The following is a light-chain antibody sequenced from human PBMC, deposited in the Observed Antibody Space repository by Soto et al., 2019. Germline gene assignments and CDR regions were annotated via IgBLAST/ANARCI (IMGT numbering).Light chain of an antibody. CDR2: DAS. CDR3: QPYESLLLT. J-gene: IGKJ5*01. V-gene: IGKV1-33*01. Sequence: DIQMTQSPSSLSASVGERVTITCQSSHEINKNLICYQQKPGKAPKLLIYDASDLETGFPSRFSGSGSGTSFTFTIISLKPEDFATDSCQPYESLLLTFGHGNRLPIK. CDR1: HEINKN.